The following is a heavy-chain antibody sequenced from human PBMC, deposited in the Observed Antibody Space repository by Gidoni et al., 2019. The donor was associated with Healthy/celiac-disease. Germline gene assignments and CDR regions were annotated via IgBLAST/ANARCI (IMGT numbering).Heavy chain of an antibody. V-gene: IGHV1-69*04. D-gene: IGHD3-3*02. CDR1: AGTFSSYA. J-gene: IGHJ5*01. CDR2: IIPILGIA. CDR3: ARCGSPKHLWSVVGPLEP. Sequence: QVQLVQSGAEVKKPGSSVKVSCKASAGTFSSYAISWVRQAPGQGLEWMGRIIPILGIANYAQKFQGRVTITADKSTSTAYMELSSLRSEDTAVYYCARCGSPKHLWSVVGPLEPWGQGTLVTVSS.